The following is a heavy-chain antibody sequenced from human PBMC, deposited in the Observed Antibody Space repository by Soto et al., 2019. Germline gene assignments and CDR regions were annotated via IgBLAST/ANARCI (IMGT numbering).Heavy chain of an antibody. Sequence: QVQPQESGPGLVKPSGTLSLTCAVSGDSISNSRWWTWVRQPPGKGLEWIGDIFHSGDTNYNPSLKSRVFISVDKSQNQFSLKVSSVTAADTAVYYCAYSTGWYRHDVWGQGTLVTVSS. V-gene: IGHV4-4*02. CDR1: GDSISNSRW. D-gene: IGHD6-19*01. J-gene: IGHJ3*01. CDR2: IFHSGDT. CDR3: AYSTGWYRHDV.